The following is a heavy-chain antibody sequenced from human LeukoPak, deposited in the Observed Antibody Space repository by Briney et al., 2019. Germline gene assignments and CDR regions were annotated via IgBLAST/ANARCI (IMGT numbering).Heavy chain of an antibody. CDR1: GFTFSSYA. D-gene: IGHD3-22*01. V-gene: IGHV3-23*01. CDR3: AKAFQVTMIVVPDAFDI. CDR2: ISGSGGST. Sequence: GGSLRLSCSASGFTFSSYAMSWVRQAPGKGLEWVSAISGSGGSTYYADSVKGRFTISRDNSKNTLYLQMNSLRVEDTAVYYCAKAFQVTMIVVPDAFDIWGQGTMVTVSS. J-gene: IGHJ3*02.